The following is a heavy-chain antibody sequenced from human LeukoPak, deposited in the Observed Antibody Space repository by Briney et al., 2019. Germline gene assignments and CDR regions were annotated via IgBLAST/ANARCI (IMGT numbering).Heavy chain of an antibody. Sequence: SVKVSCKASGGTFSSYAISWVRQAPGQGLEWMGRIIPIFGTANYAQKFQGRVTITTDESTSTAYMELSSLRSEDTAVYYCASFSATVTDFDYWGQGTPVTVSS. D-gene: IGHD4-17*01. CDR3: ASFSATVTDFDY. CDR1: GGTFSSYA. V-gene: IGHV1-69*05. CDR2: IIPIFGTA. J-gene: IGHJ4*02.